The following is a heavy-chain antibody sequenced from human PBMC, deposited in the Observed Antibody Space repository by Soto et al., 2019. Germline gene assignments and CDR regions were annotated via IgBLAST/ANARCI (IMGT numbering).Heavy chain of an antibody. CDR2: IIPIFGTA. CDR3: ARDSLSSGSRGGHWFDP. CDR1: GGTFSSYA. V-gene: IGHV1-69*01. Sequence: QVQLVQSGAEVKKPGSSVKVSCKASGGTFSSYAISWVRQAPGQWLEWMGGIIPIFGTANYAQKFQGRVTITADESTSTAYMELSSLRSEDTAVYYCARDSLSSGSRGGHWFDPWGQGTLVTVSS. J-gene: IGHJ5*02. D-gene: IGHD1-26*01.